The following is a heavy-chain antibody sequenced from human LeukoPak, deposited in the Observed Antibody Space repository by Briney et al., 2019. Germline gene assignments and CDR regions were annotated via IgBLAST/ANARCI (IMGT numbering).Heavy chain of an antibody. CDR3: ARDAAAYCSSTSCYRYYYYYMDV. Sequence: GGSLRLSCAASGFTFSSYWMSWVRQAPGKGLEWVANIKQDGSEKYYVDSVKGRFTISRDNAENSLYLQMNSLRAEDTAVYYCARDAAAYCSSTSCYRYYYYYMDVWGKGTTVTVSS. J-gene: IGHJ6*03. V-gene: IGHV3-7*01. CDR1: GFTFSSYW. CDR2: IKQDGSEK. D-gene: IGHD2-2*01.